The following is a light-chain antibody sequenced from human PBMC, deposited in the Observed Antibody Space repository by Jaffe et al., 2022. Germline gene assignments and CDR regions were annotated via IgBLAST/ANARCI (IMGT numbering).Light chain of an antibody. Sequence: SYVLTQPPSVSVAPGKTARITCGGNNIGSKSVHWYQQKPGQAPVLVIYYDSDRPSGIPERFSGSNSGNTATLTISRVEAGDEADYYCQVWDSSSAQGVFGGGTKLTVL. CDR2: YDS. V-gene: IGLV3-21*04. CDR3: QVWDSSSAQGV. CDR1: NIGSKS. J-gene: IGLJ3*02.